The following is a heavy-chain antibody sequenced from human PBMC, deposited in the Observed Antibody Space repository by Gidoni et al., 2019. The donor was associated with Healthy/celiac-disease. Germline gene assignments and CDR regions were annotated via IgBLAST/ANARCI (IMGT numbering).Heavy chain of an antibody. CDR1: GFTFSSYG. CDR2: ISYDGRNK. Sequence: QVQLVESGGGVVQPGRSLRLSCAASGFTFSSYGMHWVRQAPGKGLEWVAVISYDGRNKYYADSVKGRFTISRDNSKNTLYLQMNSLRAEDTAVYYCAKGCSSTSCYSDYWGQGTLVTVSS. CDR3: AKGCSSTSCYSDY. D-gene: IGHD2-2*01. V-gene: IGHV3-30*18. J-gene: IGHJ4*02.